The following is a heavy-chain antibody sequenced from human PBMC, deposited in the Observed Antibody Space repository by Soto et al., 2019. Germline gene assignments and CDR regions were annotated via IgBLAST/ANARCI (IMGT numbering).Heavy chain of an antibody. Sequence: EVQLVESGGVVVQPGGSLRLSCAASGFTFDDYTMHWVRQAPGKGLEWVALISWDGGSTYYADSVKGRFTISRDNSKITLYLSMNSLRTEDTALYYCEKATDWLPYDYSFDYWGQGTLVTVSS. V-gene: IGHV3-43*01. CDR3: EKATDWLPYDYSFDY. J-gene: IGHJ4*02. CDR1: GFTFDDYT. D-gene: IGHD3-9*01. CDR2: ISWDGGST.